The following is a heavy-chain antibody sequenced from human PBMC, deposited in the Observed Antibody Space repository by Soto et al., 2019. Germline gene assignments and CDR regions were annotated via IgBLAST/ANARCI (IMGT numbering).Heavy chain of an antibody. CDR2: IYSGGST. CDR3: ARARQAYYDFWSGYNYFDY. J-gene: IGHJ4*02. Sequence: GGSLRLSCAASGFTVSSNYMSWVRQAPGKGLEWVSVIYSGGSTYYADSVKGRFTISRDNSKNTLYLQMNSLRAEDTAVYYCARARQAYYDFWSGYNYFDYWGQGTLVTVSS. CDR1: GFTVSSNY. D-gene: IGHD3-3*01. V-gene: IGHV3-53*01.